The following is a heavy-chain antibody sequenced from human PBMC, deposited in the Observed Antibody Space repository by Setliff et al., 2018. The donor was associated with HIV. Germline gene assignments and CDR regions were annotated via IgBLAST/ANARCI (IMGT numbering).Heavy chain of an antibody. CDR1: GDSTSTYY. CDR2: IYHTGTT. CDR3: ARDHELGAFDL. Sequence: SETLSLTCTVSGDSTSTYYWNWIRQSPGKGLEWIGYIYHTGTTSYNPSLKSRVTIQIDRSNNHFSLNLRSATTADTAVYFCARDHELGAFDLWGQGTMVTVSS. J-gene: IGHJ3*01. V-gene: IGHV4-59*01. D-gene: IGHD1-26*01.